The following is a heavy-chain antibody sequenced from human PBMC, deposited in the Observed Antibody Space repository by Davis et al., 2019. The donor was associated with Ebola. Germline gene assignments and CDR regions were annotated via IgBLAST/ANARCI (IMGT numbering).Heavy chain of an antibody. D-gene: IGHD2-15*01. CDR2: ISASEGHT. CDR3: ARYCHYTDCSYFDC. CDR1: GFTFSNYD. J-gene: IGHJ4*02. V-gene: IGHV3-23*01. Sequence: PGGSLRLSCAASGFTFSNYDMSWVRHVPGKGLEWVSTISASEGHTHYSDSVRGRFTISRDNSTNPLYLQMNSLRAEDTATYYCARYCHYTDCSYFDCWGQGTMVAVSS.